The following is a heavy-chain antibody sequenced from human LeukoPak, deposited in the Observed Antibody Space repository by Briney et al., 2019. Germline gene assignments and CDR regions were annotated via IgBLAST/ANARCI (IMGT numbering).Heavy chain of an antibody. V-gene: IGHV3-30*02. CDR3: ARDLTGDFDY. CDR1: GFTFSSYG. D-gene: IGHD7-27*01. Sequence: GGSLRLSCAASGFTFSSYGMHWVRQAPGKGLEWVAFIRYDGSNKYYADSVKGRFTISRDNAKNSLYLQMNSLRAEDTAVYYCARDLTGDFDYWGQGTLVTVSS. J-gene: IGHJ4*02. CDR2: IRYDGSNK.